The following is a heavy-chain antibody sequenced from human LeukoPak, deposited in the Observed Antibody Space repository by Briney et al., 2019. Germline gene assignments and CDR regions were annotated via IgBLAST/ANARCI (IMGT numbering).Heavy chain of an antibody. CDR2: IYPDESNS. CDR3: ARHHYYDTSGSWFDF. CDR1: GSIFATYW. D-gene: IGHD3-22*01. Sequence: GASLKISCKGSGSIFATYWIGWVRQVPGKGLEWMGIIYPDESNSRYSPSFQGQVTISTDKSINTAYLQWSSLKASDTAIYYCARHHYYDTSGSWFDFWGQGTLVTVSS. J-gene: IGHJ5*01. V-gene: IGHV5-51*01.